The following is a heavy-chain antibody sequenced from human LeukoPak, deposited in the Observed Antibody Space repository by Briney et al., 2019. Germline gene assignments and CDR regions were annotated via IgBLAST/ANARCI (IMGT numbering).Heavy chain of an antibody. CDR1: GFIFRKYG. CDR2: IYTNGRDT. CDR3: AKAGGSGNQPFDY. Sequence: GGSLRLSCAASGFIFRKYGMNWVRQAPGKGLEWVSGIYTNGRDTRYADSVKGRFTISRDNSKNTLYLQMNSLRAEDTAVYSCAKAGGSGNQPFDYWGQGTLVTVSS. V-gene: IGHV3-23*05. J-gene: IGHJ4*02. D-gene: IGHD3-10*01.